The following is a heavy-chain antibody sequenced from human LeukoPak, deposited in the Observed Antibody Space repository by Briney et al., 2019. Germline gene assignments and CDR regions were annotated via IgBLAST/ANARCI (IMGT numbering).Heavy chain of an antibody. Sequence: PGGSLRLSCVASGFSFSGYAIHWVRQAPGKGLEWVALISYNGGRKDYADSVEGRFTIDRDNSKNTVYLHMNSLRPDDTAIYFCARQEARNYYYEGLDYWGQGNLVTVSS. CDR1: GFSFSGYA. D-gene: IGHD3-22*01. V-gene: IGHV3-30*04. CDR3: ARQEARNYYYEGLDY. J-gene: IGHJ4*02. CDR2: ISYNGGRK.